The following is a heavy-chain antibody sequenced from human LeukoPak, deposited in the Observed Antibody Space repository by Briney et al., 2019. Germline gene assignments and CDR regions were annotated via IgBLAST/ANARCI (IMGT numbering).Heavy chain of an antibody. CDR3: VMDMDV. V-gene: IGHV3-7*05. CDR2: IKEDGSAK. J-gene: IGHJ6*02. Sequence: PGGSLRLSCAASGFIFSSYWMNWVRQAPGKGLEWVANIKEDGSAKYYVGSVKGRFTISRDNAKNSLYLQMNSLRAEATAVYYCVMDMDVWGQGTTVTVSS. CDR1: GFIFSSYW.